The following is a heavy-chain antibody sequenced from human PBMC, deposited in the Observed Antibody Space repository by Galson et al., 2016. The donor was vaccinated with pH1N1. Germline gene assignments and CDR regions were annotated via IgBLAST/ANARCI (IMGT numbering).Heavy chain of an antibody. CDR1: GYTFTTYY. CDR3: ARDLARQHDY. J-gene: IGHJ4*02. Sequence: QSGAEVKKPGSSVKVSCKASGYTFTTYYIHWVRQAPGQGLEWLGVIDPRVGTTNYAQKFQGRLTMTSDTSTSTVSMELSSLKSDDTAVYSCARDLARQHDYWGQGTLVTVSS. D-gene: IGHD1-1*01. V-gene: IGHV1-46*01. CDR2: IDPRVGTT.